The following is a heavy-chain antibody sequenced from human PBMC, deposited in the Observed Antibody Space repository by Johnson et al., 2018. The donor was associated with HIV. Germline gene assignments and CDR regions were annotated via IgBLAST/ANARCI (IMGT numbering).Heavy chain of an antibody. CDR1: GFTFSSYW. CDR2: IKHAGSEK. J-gene: IGHJ3*02. Sequence: EVQLVESGGGVVQPGRSLRLSCAASGFTFSSYWMSWVRQAPGKGLEWVANIKHAGSEKYYVDSVKGRFTISRDNAKNSLYLQMNSLRAEDTAVYYCARLGIAAARGAFDIWGQGTMVTVSS. V-gene: IGHV3-7*01. CDR3: ARLGIAAARGAFDI. D-gene: IGHD6-13*01.